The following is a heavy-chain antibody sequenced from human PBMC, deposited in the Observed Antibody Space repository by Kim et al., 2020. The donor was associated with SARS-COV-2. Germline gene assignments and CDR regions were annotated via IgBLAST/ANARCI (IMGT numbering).Heavy chain of an antibody. J-gene: IGHJ3*02. CDR3: ARDKGTMVRGVILAFDI. D-gene: IGHD3-10*01. V-gene: IGHV3-33*05. CDR1: GFTFSSYG. Sequence: GGSLRLSCAASGFTFSSYGMHWVRQAPGKGLEWVAVISYDGSNKYYADSVKGRFTISRDNSKNTLYLQMNSLRAEDTAVYYCARDKGTMVRGVILAFDI. CDR2: ISYDGSNK.